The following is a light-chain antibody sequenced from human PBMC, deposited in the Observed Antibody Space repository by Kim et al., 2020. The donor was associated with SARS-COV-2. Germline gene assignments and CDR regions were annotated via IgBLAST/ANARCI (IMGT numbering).Light chain of an antibody. CDR2: LAS. Sequence: SASVGDRVTLTCRSSENIGTWLAWYQQQPGRAPRLLIYLASTLETGVPSRFSGTGSGTEFSLSITSLQPDDFATYYCQHYSRFPYSFGQGTKLEI. CDR3: QHYSRFPYS. CDR1: ENIGTW. V-gene: IGKV1-5*03. J-gene: IGKJ2*01.